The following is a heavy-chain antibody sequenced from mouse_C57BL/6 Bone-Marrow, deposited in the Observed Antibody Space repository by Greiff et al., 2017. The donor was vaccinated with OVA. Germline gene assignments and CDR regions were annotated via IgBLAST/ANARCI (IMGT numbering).Heavy chain of an antibody. V-gene: IGHV2-6*01. CDR2: IWGVGST. J-gene: IGHJ3*01. CDR1: GFSLTSYG. Sequence: VKLVESGPGLVAPSQSLSITCTVSGFSLTSYGVDWVRQSPGKGLEWLGVIWGVGSTNYNSALKSRLSISKDNSKSQVFLKMNSLQTDDTAMYYCASYYYGSSYWFAYWGQGTLVTVSA. CDR3: ASYYYGSSYWFAY. D-gene: IGHD1-1*01.